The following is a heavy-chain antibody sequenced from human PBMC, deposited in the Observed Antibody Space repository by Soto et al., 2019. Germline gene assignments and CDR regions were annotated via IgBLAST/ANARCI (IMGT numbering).Heavy chain of an antibody. CDR3: ATEDNSVAFNWSDP. V-gene: IGHV5-51*01. CDR1: GCRFNSYW. CDR2: IFPSDSDT. D-gene: IGHD6-19*01. J-gene: IGHJ5*02. Sequence: GEALKSSYRTSGCRFNSYWIAWVRQMPGKGLEWMGIIFPSDSDTRYSPSFQGQVTISADRSTSTVFLQWASLKASDTAVYFCATEDNSVAFNWSDPCGQGSLVPVSS.